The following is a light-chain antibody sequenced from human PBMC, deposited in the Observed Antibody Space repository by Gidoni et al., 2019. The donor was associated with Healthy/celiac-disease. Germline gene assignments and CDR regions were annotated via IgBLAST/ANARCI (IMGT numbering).Light chain of an antibody. J-gene: IGKJ3*01. Sequence: DLQMTQSPSSLSASVGDRVTITCQASQDTSNYLNWYQQKPGKAPQLLIYDASNLETGVPSRFSGSGSGTDFTFTISRLQPEDIATYYCKQYDNLPFTVGPGTKVDIK. V-gene: IGKV1-33*01. CDR3: KQYDNLPFT. CDR1: QDTSNY. CDR2: DAS.